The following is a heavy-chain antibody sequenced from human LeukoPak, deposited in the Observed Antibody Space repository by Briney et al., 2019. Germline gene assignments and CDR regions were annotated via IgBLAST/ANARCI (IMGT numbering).Heavy chain of an antibody. CDR3: ARDSRTVYDSSGRGVYYFDY. V-gene: IGHV4-4*07. CDR1: SGSLSSSY. Sequence: KASETLSLTCSLSSGSLSSSYWSWIRQPAGKGLEWIGRVYTSGSTNYNPSLKSRVAMSVDTSKNQFSLDLTSVTAADAAVYYCARDSRTVYDSSGRGVYYFDYWGQGTLVTVSS. J-gene: IGHJ4*02. CDR2: VYTSGST. D-gene: IGHD3-22*01.